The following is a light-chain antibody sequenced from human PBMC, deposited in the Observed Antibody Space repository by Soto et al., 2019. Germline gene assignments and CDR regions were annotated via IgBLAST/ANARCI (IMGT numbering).Light chain of an antibody. CDR2: DAT. CDR1: QSLSSSY. CDR3: QQYDSSSIT. V-gene: IGKV3-20*01. J-gene: IGKJ5*01. Sequence: EIVLTQSPGTLSLSPGERATLTCRASQSLSSSYLGWYQQKPGQAPRLLIYDATSRASGISDRFSGSGSGTDFTLTVSRLEPEDFAMYYCQQYDSSSITFGQGTRLEIK.